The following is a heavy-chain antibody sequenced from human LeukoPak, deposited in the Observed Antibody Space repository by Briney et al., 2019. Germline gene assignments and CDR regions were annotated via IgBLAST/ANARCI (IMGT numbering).Heavy chain of an antibody. J-gene: IGHJ4*02. D-gene: IGHD2-2*01. CDR1: GFTFSSYS. CDR3: ARGPDIVVVPAAMSYYFDY. V-gene: IGHV3-21*01. CDR2: ISGSSTYI. Sequence: GGSLRLSCAASGFTFSSYSMNWVRQAPGKGLEWVSSISGSSTYIFYADSVKGRFTISRDNAKNSLYLQMNSLRAEDTAVYYCARGPDIVVVPAAMSYYFDYWGQGTLVTVSS.